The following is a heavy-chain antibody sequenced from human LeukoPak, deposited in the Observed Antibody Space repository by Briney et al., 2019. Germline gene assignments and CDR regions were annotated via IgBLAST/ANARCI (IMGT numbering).Heavy chain of an antibody. CDR3: ARNIPVTRWGY. D-gene: IGHD2-21*01. V-gene: IGHV3-23*01. CDR1: GFTFSSYA. J-gene: IGHJ4*02. Sequence: GGSLRLSCAASGFTFSSYAISWVRQAPGKGLEWVSGFSGSGVSTYYADSVKGRFTISRDNSKNTVYLQMNSLRAEDTAVYYCARNIPVTRWGYWGQGTLVTVSS. CDR2: FSGSGVST.